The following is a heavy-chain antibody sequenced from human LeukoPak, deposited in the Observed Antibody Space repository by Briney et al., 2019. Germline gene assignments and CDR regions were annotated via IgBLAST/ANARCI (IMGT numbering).Heavy chain of an antibody. Sequence: PGGSLRLSCAASGFTFTTYWMSWVRQLPGKWLEWVANINQDGTEKYYVDSVKGRFTISRDNAKNSLYLQMNSLRAEDTALYYCARDQLGSGSYWLDYWGQGTLVTVSS. CDR3: ARDQLGSGSYWLDY. D-gene: IGHD1-26*01. CDR2: INQDGTEK. J-gene: IGHJ4*02. CDR1: GFTFTTYW. V-gene: IGHV3-7*03.